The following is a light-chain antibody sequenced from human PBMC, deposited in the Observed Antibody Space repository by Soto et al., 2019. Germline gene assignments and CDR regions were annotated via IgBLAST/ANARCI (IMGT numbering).Light chain of an antibody. CDR2: GNS. V-gene: IGLV1-40*01. J-gene: IGLJ1*01. CDR3: QSYDISLRGYV. CDR1: SSNIGAGYD. Sequence: QSVLTQPPSVSGAPGQRVTISCTGSSSNIGAGYDVHWYQQLPGTAPKLLIYGNSNRPSGVPDRFSGSKSGTSASLAITGLHAEDEADYYCQSYDISLRGYVFGTGTKLTVL.